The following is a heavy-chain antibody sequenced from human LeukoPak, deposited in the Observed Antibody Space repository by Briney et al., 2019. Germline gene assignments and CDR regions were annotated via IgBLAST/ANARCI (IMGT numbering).Heavy chain of an antibody. CDR2: IHYSGNT. CDR1: GGSISTYY. V-gene: IGHV4-59*01. J-gene: IGHJ3*02. Sequence: SETLSLTCTVSGGSISTYYWSWIRQPPGKGLVWIGYIHYSGNTNQNPSLKSRVTISVDTSKNHFSLKLSSVTAADTAMYYCARVGSYAFDIWDQGTMVTVSS. CDR3: ARVGSYAFDI.